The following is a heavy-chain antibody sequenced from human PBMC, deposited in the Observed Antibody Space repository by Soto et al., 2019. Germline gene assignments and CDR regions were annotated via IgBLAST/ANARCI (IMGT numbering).Heavy chain of an antibody. V-gene: IGHV4-39*01. D-gene: IGHD1-26*01. CDR3: AGSYGGSFDQYYYYYGMDV. Sequence: SETLSLTCTVSGGSISSSSYYWGWIRQPPGKGLEWIGSIYYSGSTYYNPSLKSRGTISVDTSKNQFSLKLSSVTAADTAVYYCAGSYGGSFDQYYYYYGMDVWGQGTTVTVSS. CDR1: GGSISSSSYY. CDR2: IYYSGST. J-gene: IGHJ6*02.